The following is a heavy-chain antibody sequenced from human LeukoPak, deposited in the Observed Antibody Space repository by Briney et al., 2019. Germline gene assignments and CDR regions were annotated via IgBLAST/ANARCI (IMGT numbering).Heavy chain of an antibody. V-gene: IGHV1-69*05. CDR3: ARPSGSYHGGWFDP. Sequence: SVTVSCMASAGTFSSYAVSWVRHAHGQGLEWMGAFIPFFCKTNYAKTFQGRVLISTDQSTSPPCIEPSSLITTDTGVYFCARPSGSYHGGWFDPWGQGTLVTVSS. D-gene: IGHD1-26*01. J-gene: IGHJ5*02. CDR2: FIPFFCKT. CDR1: AGTFSSYA.